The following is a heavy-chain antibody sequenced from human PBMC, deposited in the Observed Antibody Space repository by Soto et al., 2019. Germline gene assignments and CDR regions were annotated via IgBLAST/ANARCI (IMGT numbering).Heavy chain of an antibody. V-gene: IGHV4-61*03. J-gene: IGHJ6*01. D-gene: IGHD2-21*01. Sequence: SETLSLTCSFSVVSVNSGNYYCSWLGQCPWKGLEYIGYIYFSGTTNYNPSLKSRLTISMDTSKNHFSLNLTSVTAADTAVYYCARAAVVVVIPAADQGGLKVWGQGTSVIVS. CDR1: VVSVNSGNYY. CDR3: ARAAVVVVIPAADQGGLKV. CDR2: IYFSGTT.